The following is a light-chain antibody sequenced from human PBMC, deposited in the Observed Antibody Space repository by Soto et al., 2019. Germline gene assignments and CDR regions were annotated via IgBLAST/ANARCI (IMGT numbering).Light chain of an antibody. Sequence: DIQMTQFPSSVSASVGDRVTITCRASQPLGAWLAWYQQKPGKALKLLIYATSTLESGVPSRFSGSGSGTEFTLTISSLQPEDFATYYCQQADIFQLTFGGGTRVEIK. CDR1: QPLGAW. V-gene: IGKV1-12*01. CDR3: QQADIFQLT. CDR2: ATS. J-gene: IGKJ4*01.